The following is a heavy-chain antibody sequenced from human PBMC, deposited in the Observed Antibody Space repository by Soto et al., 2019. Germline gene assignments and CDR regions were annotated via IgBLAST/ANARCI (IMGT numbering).Heavy chain of an antibody. CDR3: AREDSIIIPAVSDF. D-gene: IGHD2-2*01. CDR2: ISKSDYT. CDR1: GFAFNNYG. V-gene: IGHV3-21*01. J-gene: IGHJ4*02. Sequence: GGSLRLSCTVSGFAFNNYGINWVRQAPGKGLEWVSSISKSDYTYYSDSVKGRFTISRDNAKNSVSLQMNTLRVEDTAVYYCAREDSIIIPAVSDFWGQGTLVTSPQ.